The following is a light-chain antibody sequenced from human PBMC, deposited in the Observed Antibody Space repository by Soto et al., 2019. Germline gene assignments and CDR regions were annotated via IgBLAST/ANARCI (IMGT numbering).Light chain of an antibody. Sequence: QSVLTQPPSASGTPGQRVTISCSGSSSNIGSSTVNWYQQLPGTAPKLLIYSDNQRPPGVPDRFSGSKSGTSASLVISGLQSEDEADYSCATWDDRRGVVFGGGTQLTVL. CDR3: ATWDDRRGVV. J-gene: IGLJ2*01. CDR1: SSNIGSST. CDR2: SDN. V-gene: IGLV1-44*01.